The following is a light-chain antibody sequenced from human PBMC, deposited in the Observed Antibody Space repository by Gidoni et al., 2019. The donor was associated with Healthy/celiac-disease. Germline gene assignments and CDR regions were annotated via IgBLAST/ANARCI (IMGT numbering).Light chain of an antibody. V-gene: IGLV1-47*01. Sequence: QSVLTQPPSASGPPGQRVTISCSGSSSNIGSNYVYWYQQLPGTAPKLLIYRNNQRPSGVPDRFSGSKSGTSASLAISGLRSEDEADYYCAAWDDSLSGPAWVFGGGTKLTVL. J-gene: IGLJ3*02. CDR1: SSNIGSNY. CDR3: AAWDDSLSGPAWV. CDR2: RNN.